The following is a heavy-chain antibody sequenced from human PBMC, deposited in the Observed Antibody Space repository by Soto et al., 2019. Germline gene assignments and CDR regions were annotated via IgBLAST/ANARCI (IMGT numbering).Heavy chain of an antibody. J-gene: IGHJ4*02. CDR3: ARVDDYIWGSFRP. V-gene: IGHV1-18*04. Sequence: QVQLVQSGAEVKEPGASVRVSCKASGYTFTTHGISWVRQAPGQGLEWMGWISPYNGKTTYAHKVQGRVTITTDTTTSTAYMESRDLRSDDTAVYYCARVDDYIWGSFRPRGQGTQVTVSS. CDR1: GYTFTTHG. D-gene: IGHD3-16*02. CDR2: ISPYNGKT.